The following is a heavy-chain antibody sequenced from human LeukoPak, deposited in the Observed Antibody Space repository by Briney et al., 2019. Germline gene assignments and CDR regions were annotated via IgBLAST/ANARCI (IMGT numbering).Heavy chain of an antibody. CDR3: ARLRPRLRFLEWLFDY. CDR2: LYYSGST. CDR1: GGSISSYY. V-gene: IGHV4-59*01. J-gene: IGHJ4*02. D-gene: IGHD3-3*01. Sequence: SETLSLTCTVSGGSISSYYWSWIRQPPGKGLKWIGYLYYSGSTNYNPSLKSRVTISVDTSKNQFSLKLSSVTAADTAVYYCARLRPRLRFLEWLFDYWGQGTLVTVSS.